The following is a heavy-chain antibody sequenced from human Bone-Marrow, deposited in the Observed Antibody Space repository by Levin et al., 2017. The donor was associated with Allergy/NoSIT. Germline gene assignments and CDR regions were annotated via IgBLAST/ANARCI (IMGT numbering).Heavy chain of an antibody. Sequence: GESLKISCAASGFTFSSYAMHWVRQAPGKGLEWVAVISYDGSNKYYADSVKGRFTISRDNSKNTLYLQMNSLRAEDTAVYYCARDRGYIVLVPAAITLKYYYDGMDVWGQGTTVTVSS. CDR1: GFTFSSYA. J-gene: IGHJ6*02. CDR2: ISYDGSNK. D-gene: IGHD2-2*01. V-gene: IGHV3-30-3*01. CDR3: ARDRGYIVLVPAAITLKYYYDGMDV.